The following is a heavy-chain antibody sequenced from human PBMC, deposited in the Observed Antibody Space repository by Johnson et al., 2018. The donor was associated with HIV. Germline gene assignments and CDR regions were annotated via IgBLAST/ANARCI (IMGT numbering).Heavy chain of an antibody. CDR1: GLTFSSYW. J-gene: IGHJ3*02. CDR2: IKQDGSEK. D-gene: IGHD3-22*01. V-gene: IGHV3-7*03. CDR3: ARDRRTYYDSSGYADYDAFDI. Sequence: VQLVESGGGLVQPGGSLRLSCAASGLTFSSYWMSWVRQAPGKGLEWVANIKQDGSEKYYVDSVKGRFTISRDNARNSLYLQMNSLRAEDTVFYYCARDRRTYYDSSGYADYDAFDIWGQGTMVTVSS.